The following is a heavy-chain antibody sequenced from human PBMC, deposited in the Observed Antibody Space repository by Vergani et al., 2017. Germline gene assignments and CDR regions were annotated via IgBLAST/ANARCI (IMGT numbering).Heavy chain of an antibody. CDR1: GGSFTSYH. CDR2: IDHTGRP. CDR3: ARVNTETNGHLYYYYYMDV. Sequence: QVQLQQWGGGLLKPSETLSLTCVVNGGSFTSYHWTWIRQSPGEGLEWVGDIDHTGRPDYNPSLKSRLTRSVDKSRNQFSLTRNSVTATDTAIYFCARVNTETNGHLYYYYYMDVWGQGTAVTVS. D-gene: IGHD4-11*01. J-gene: IGHJ6*03. V-gene: IGHV4-34*01.